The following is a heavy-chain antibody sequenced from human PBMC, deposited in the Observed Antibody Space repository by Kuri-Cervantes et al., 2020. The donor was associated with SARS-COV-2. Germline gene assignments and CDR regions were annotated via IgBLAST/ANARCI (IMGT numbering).Heavy chain of an antibody. CDR1: GFTFSSYA. CDR2: ISYDGSNK. CDR3: ARDRRAVAGTHFQH. V-gene: IGHV3-30*07. J-gene: IGHJ1*01. Sequence: LSLTCAASGFTFSSYAMSWVRQAPGKGLEWVAVISYDGSNKYYADSVKGRFTISRDNSKNTLYRQMNSLRAEDTAVYYCARDRRAVAGTHFQHWGQGTLVTVSS. D-gene: IGHD6-19*01.